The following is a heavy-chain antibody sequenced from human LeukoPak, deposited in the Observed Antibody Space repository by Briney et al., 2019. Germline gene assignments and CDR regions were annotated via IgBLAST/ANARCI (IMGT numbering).Heavy chain of an antibody. CDR3: ASIVVVITGGWFDP. CDR1: GYSISSGYY. D-gene: IGHD3-22*01. V-gene: IGHV4-38-2*02. Sequence: SETLSLTCTVSGYSISSGYYWGWIRQPPGKGLEWIGSIYHSGSTYYNPSLKSRVTISVDTSKNQFSLKLSSVTAADTAVYYCASIVVVITGGWFDPWGQGTLVTVSS. J-gene: IGHJ5*02. CDR2: IYHSGST.